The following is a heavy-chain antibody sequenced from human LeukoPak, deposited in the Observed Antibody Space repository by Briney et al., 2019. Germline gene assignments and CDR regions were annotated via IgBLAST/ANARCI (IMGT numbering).Heavy chain of an antibody. CDR2: INPNSGGT. CDR3: ARGEDDYGGGGHWFDP. V-gene: IGHV1-2*04. J-gene: IGHJ5*02. CDR1: GYTFTGYY. D-gene: IGHD4/OR15-4a*01. Sequence: ASVKVSCKASGYTFTGYYMHWVRQAPGQGLEWMGWINPNSGGTNYAQKFQGWVTMTRDTSISTAYMELSRLRSDDTALYYCARGEDDYGGGGHWFDPWGQGTLVTVSS.